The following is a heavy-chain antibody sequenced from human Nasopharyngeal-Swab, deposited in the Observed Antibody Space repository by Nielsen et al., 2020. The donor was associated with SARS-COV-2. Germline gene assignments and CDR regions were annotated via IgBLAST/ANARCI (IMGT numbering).Heavy chain of an antibody. V-gene: IGHV4-61*01. J-gene: IGHJ6*02. CDR3: ARWSGDDYYGMDV. CDR2: IYYSGST. CDR1: GGSVSSDNYY. D-gene: IGHD1-26*01. Sequence: SETLSLTRTVSGGSVSSDNYYWSWIRQPPGKGLEWIGYIYYSGSTNYNPSLKSRVTISVETSKNQFSLKLSSVTAADTAVHYCARWSGDDYYGMDVWGQGTTVTVSS.